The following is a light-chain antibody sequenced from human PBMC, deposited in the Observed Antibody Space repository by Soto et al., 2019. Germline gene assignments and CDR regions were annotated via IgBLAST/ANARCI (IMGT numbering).Light chain of an antibody. J-gene: IGKJ2*01. CDR3: QHYNIWPYT. V-gene: IGKV3-15*01. Sequence: EIVMTQSPVSLSVSPGERATFSCRASQSIRSDLAWYQQTPGQAPRLLIYGAYTKATGIPARFSGSGSGTEFTLTISRLQAEDCAVYYCQHYNIWPYTFGQGTKLEI. CDR1: QSIRSD. CDR2: GAY.